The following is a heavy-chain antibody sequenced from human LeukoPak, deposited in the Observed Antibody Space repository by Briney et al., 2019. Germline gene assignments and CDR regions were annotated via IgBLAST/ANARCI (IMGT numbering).Heavy chain of an antibody. V-gene: IGHV4-39*01. CDR1: GGSISSSSYY. CDR3: ARTAGIAVAGSRQYFDY. D-gene: IGHD6-19*01. Sequence: PSETLSLTCSVSGGSISSSSYYWGWIRQPPGKGLEWSGSFYYSGNTYYNPSLKSRVTISVDTSKNEFSLKLRSVTAADTAVYYCARTAGIAVAGSRQYFDYWGQGTLVTVSS. J-gene: IGHJ4*02. CDR2: FYYSGNT.